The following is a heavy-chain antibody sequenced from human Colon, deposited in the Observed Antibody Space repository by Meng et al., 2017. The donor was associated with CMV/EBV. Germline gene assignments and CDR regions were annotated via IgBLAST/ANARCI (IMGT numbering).Heavy chain of an antibody. V-gene: IGHV3-23*03. Sequence: GESLKLSCSASGFTFSAFSMDWVRQTPSKGLEWVSIIYQDGREFYADSVKGRFTISRDDSKNTVYLQMTDLRADDTATYFCVKDWTPDGLFSFDFWGRGTVVTVSS. CDR1: GFTFSAFS. CDR2: IYQDGRE. CDR3: VKDWTPDGLFSFDF. D-gene: IGHD1-1*01. J-gene: IGHJ4*02.